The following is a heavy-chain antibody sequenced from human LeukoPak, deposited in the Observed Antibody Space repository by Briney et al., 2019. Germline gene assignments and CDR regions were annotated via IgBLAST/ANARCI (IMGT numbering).Heavy chain of an antibody. D-gene: IGHD5-24*01. CDR1: GYTFTGYY. J-gene: IGHJ3*02. CDR3: ARAGEMATISAFDI. CDR2: INPNSGGT. V-gene: IGHV1-2*04. Sequence: GASVKVSCKASGYTFTGYYMHWVRQAPGQGLEWMGWINPNSGGTNYAQKFQGWVTMTRDTSISTAYMELSRLRSDDTAVYYCARAGEMATISAFDIWGQGTMVTVSS.